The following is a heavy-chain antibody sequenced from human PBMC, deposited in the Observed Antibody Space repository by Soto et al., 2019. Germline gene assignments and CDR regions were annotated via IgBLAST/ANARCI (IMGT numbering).Heavy chain of an antibody. CDR1: GGSISSSSYY. D-gene: IGHD6-19*01. CDR2: IYYSGST. CDR3: ASEGPYSSGSYYFDY. V-gene: IGHV4-39*01. Sequence: NPSETLSLTCTVSGGSISSSSYYWGWIRQPPGKGLEWIGSIYYSGSTYYNPSLKSRVTISVDTSKNQFSLKLSSVTAADTAVYYCASEGPYSSGSYYFDYWGQGTLVTVSS. J-gene: IGHJ4*02.